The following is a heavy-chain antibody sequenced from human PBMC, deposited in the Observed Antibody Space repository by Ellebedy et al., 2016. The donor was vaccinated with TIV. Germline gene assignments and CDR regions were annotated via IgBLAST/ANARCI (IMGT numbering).Heavy chain of an antibody. Sequence: GESLKISCSASGFTFSSHWMHWVRQAPGEGLVWVSYINHVGSLTRSADSVKGRFTISRDNAKNTLYLDMSSLRAEDTAVYYCARQPRSRGWGVDFYYGMDVWGQGTTVTVS. CDR1: GFTFSSHW. CDR2: INHVGSLT. J-gene: IGHJ6*02. CDR3: ARQPRSRGWGVDFYYGMDV. V-gene: IGHV3-74*01. D-gene: IGHD6-19*01.